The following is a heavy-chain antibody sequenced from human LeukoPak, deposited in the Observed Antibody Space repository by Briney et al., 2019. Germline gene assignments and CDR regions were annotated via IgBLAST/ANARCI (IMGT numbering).Heavy chain of an antibody. V-gene: IGHV4-61*02. J-gene: IGHJ6*03. D-gene: IGHD6-19*01. Sequence: SETLSLTCTVSGDAISSAGYCWSCIRQPAGKGLEWIGRICTSGSTDYNPSLKSRVTFSVDTSKSQFSLKLISVTAADTAVYYCARDRPTLYPALAVASTHYYYYMDVWGKGTTVTISS. CDR3: ARDRPTLYPALAVASTHYYYYMDV. CDR2: ICTSGST. CDR1: GDAISSAGYC.